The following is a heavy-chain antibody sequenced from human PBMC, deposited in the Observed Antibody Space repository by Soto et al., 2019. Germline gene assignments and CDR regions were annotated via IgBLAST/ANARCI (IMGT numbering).Heavy chain of an antibody. J-gene: IGHJ4*02. CDR1: GFTVSNNH. Sequence: VQLVESGGGLIQPGGSLRLSCAASGFTVSNNHMTWVRQAAGKGLELVSFVHGGGSTFYADSVKGRFTISRDNSKNTLYLQMDSLRAEDTAIYYCGGRLTTAASLDYWGRGTLVTVSS. D-gene: IGHD3-16*01. CDR3: GGRLTTAASLDY. CDR2: VHGGGST. V-gene: IGHV3-53*01.